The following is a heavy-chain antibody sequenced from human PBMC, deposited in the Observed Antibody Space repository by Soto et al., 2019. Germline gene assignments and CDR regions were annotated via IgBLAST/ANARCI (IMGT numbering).Heavy chain of an antibody. CDR3: AEDGGGGYSSSSRHDY. J-gene: IGHJ4*02. D-gene: IGHD6-6*01. V-gene: IGHV3-33*06. Sequence: QVQLVESGGGVVQPGRSLRLSCAASGFTFSSYGMHWVRQAPGKGLEWVAVIWYDGSNKYYADSVKGRFTISRDNSKKTVYRQKNRLRAEDKAVYYWAEDGGGGYSSSSRHDYWGQGTLVTVSS. CDR1: GFTFSSYG. CDR2: IWYDGSNK.